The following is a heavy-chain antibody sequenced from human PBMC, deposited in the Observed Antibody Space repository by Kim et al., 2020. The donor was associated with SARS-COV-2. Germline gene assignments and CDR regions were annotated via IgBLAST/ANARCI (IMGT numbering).Heavy chain of an antibody. D-gene: IGHD5-18*01. V-gene: IGHV5-10-1*01. Sequence: YSPSFQGHVTISADKSISTAYLQWSSLKASDTAMYYCARLQDTAMVNDGYWGQGTLVTVSS. J-gene: IGHJ4*02. CDR3: ARLQDTAMVNDGY.